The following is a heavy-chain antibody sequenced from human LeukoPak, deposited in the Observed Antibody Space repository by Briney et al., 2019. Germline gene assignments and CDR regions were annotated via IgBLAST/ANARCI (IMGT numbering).Heavy chain of an antibody. V-gene: IGHV4-30-4*01. D-gene: IGHD2-15*01. J-gene: IGHJ4*02. CDR1: GGSISSGDYY. CDR3: ARVVVAATYYFDY. Sequence: PSQTLSLTCTVSGGSISSGDYYCSWIRQPPGKGLEWIGYIYYSGSTYYNPSLKSRVTISVDTSKNQFSLKLSSVTAANTAVYDCARVVVAATYYFDYWGQGTLVTVSS. CDR2: IYYSGST.